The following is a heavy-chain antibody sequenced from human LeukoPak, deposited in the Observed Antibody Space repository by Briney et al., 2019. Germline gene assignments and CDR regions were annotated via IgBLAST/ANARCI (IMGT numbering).Heavy chain of an antibody. D-gene: IGHD6-19*01. Sequence: SETLSLTCTVSGGSISSPNNYWGWIRQPPGKGLEWIGTIYYTGTTYYNPSLKSRVTISVDTSKNQFSLKLSSVTAADTAVYYCARDFSSAGSWFDYWGQGTLVTVSS. CDR2: IYYTGTT. CDR1: GGSISSPNNY. J-gene: IGHJ4*02. CDR3: ARDFSSAGSWFDY. V-gene: IGHV4-39*07.